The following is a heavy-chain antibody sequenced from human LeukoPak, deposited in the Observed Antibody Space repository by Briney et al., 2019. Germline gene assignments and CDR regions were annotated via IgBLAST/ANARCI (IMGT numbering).Heavy chain of an antibody. D-gene: IGHD1-7*01. V-gene: IGHV1-18*01. Sequence: ASVKVSCKASGYTFTSYGISWVRQAPGQGLEWVGWISAYNGNTNYAQKLQGRVTMTTDTSTSTAYMELRSLRSDDAAVYFCARGVVGGTTVGPWGQGTLVTVSS. CDR3: ARGVVGGTTVGP. CDR1: GYTFTSYG. J-gene: IGHJ5*02. CDR2: ISAYNGNT.